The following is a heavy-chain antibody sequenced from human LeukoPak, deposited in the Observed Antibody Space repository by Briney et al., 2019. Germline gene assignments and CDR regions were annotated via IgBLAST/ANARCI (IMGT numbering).Heavy chain of an antibody. CDR2: ISYSSNYI. J-gene: IGHJ3*02. CDR1: GFTFSRYN. CDR3: ARDSGARSFDM. V-gene: IGHV3-21*01. Sequence: GGSLRLSCSASGFTFSRYNMHWVRQAPGKGLEWVSSISYSSNYIYYADSVKGRFTISRDNAKNSLYVQMNSLRADDTAVYYCARDSGARSFDMWGQGTMVTVS. D-gene: IGHD1-26*01.